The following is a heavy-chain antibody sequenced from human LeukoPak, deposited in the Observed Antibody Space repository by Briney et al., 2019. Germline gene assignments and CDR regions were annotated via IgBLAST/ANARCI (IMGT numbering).Heavy chain of an antibody. CDR3: ATVWYYDILTGYSHWDY. Sequence: ASVKVSCKVSGYTLTELSMHWVRQAPGKGLEWMGGFYPEDGETIYAQKFQGRVTMTEDTSTDTAYMELSSLRSEDTAVYYCATVWYYDILTGYSHWDYWGQGTLVTVSS. D-gene: IGHD3-9*01. CDR1: GYTLTELS. CDR2: FYPEDGET. V-gene: IGHV1-24*01. J-gene: IGHJ4*02.